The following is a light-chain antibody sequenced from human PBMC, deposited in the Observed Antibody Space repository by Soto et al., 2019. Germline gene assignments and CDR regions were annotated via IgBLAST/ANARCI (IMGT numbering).Light chain of an antibody. CDR2: WAS. V-gene: IGKV4-1*01. CDR3: QQYYSSPLT. Sequence: DIVMTQSPDSLAVSLGERATINCKSSQSVLYDSNNKNYLAWNQQKPGQPPKLLIDWASTRESGVPDRFTGSGSGADFTLTISSLQAEDVAVYYCQQYYSSPLTFGGGTKVEIK. CDR1: QSVLYDSNNKNY. J-gene: IGKJ4*01.